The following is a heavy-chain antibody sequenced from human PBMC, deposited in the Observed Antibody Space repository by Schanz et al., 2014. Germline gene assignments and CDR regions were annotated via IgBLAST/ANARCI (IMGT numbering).Heavy chain of an antibody. CDR2: IGGSGDST. CDR3: AKHVRSMTGNDY. Sequence: VQLVESGGGVVQPGRSLRLSCAASGFTFSSYAMSWVRQAPGKGLEWVSGIGGSGDSTDYADSVKGRFIISRDNSKNTLYLQVNSLRAEDTAVYYCAKHVRSMTGNDYWGQGTLVTVSS. D-gene: IGHD3-10*01. J-gene: IGHJ4*02. CDR1: GFTFSSYA. V-gene: IGHV3-23*04.